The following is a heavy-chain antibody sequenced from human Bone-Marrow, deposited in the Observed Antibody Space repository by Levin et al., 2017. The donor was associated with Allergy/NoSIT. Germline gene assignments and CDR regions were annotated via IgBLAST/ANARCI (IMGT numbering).Heavy chain of an antibody. D-gene: IGHD6-25*01. CDR3: ASQAGDI. CDR2: INQDGSEK. CDR1: HLRFRSCW. J-gene: IGHJ3*02. V-gene: IGHV3-7*02. Sequence: GESLKISCTTSHLRFRSCWLTWVRQAPGKGLEWVANINQDGSEKHYVDSVEGRFTISRDNGKNSLYLQMNSLRVEDTAVYYCASQAGDIWGRGTMVTVSS.